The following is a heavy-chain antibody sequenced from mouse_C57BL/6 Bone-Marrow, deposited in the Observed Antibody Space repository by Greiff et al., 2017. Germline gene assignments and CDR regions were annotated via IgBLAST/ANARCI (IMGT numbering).Heavy chain of an antibody. V-gene: IGHV1-64*01. CDR1: GYTFTSYW. CDR2: IHPNSGNT. Sequence: QVQLQQPGAELVKPGASVKLSCKASGYTFTSYWMHWVKQRPGQGLEWIGMIHPNSGNTNYNEKFKSKATLTVDNSSTTAYMQLSSLTSEDSAVYYCARGSSGYAWFAYWGQGTLVTVSA. CDR3: ARGSSGYAWFAY. D-gene: IGHD3-2*02. J-gene: IGHJ3*01.